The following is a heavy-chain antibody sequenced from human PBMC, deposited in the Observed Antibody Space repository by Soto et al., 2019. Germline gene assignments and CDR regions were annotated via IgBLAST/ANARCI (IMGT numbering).Heavy chain of an antibody. CDR1: KGPFDFYY. V-gene: IGHV4-34*01. CDR3: ARPLLSGVDDAFNI. J-gene: IGHJ3*02. Sequence: NPSEALALTCAVSKGPFDFYYGSWIRQTPNKGLQWIGETNHRGSANYNPSLKSRVTISVEASKHQVSLKLTSVTAADSGLYYCARPLLSGVDDAFNIWGQGTMVT. D-gene: IGHD3-9*01. CDR2: TNHRGSA.